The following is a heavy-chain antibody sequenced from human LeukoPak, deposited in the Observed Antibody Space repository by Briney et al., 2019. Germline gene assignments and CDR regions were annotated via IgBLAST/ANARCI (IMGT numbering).Heavy chain of an antibody. CDR1: GFTFNYYA. V-gene: IGHV3-30*04. CDR2: ISSDGSNK. J-gene: IGHJ6*03. D-gene: IGHD1-26*01. Sequence: GGSLRLSCAASGFTFNYYAMHWVRQAPGKGLEWVAVISSDGSNKYYADSMKGRFTISRDNSKNTLYVQMNSLRAEDTAVYYCARDPYSGSYGDYYYYYMDVWGKGTTVTISS. CDR3: ARDPYSGSYGDYYYYYMDV.